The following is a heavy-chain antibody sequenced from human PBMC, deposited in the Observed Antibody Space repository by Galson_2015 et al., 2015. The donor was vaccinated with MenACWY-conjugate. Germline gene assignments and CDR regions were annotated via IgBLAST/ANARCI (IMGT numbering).Heavy chain of an antibody. CDR1: GFTFSSYW. V-gene: IGHV3-74*01. CDR3: ARTGGSPPRGFDY. J-gene: IGHJ4*02. CDR2: INSDGSST. Sequence: SLRLSCAVSGFTFSSYWMHWVRQAPGKGLVWVSSINSDGSSTSYADTAKGRFTISRDNAKNTLYLQMNSLRAEDTAVYYCARTGGSPPRGFDYWGQGTLVTVSS. D-gene: IGHD1-26*01.